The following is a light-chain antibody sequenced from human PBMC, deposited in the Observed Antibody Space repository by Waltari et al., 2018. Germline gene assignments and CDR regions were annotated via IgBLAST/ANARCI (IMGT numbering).Light chain of an antibody. J-gene: IGLJ2*01. CDR3: NTYRGSATVV. V-gene: IGLV2-14*03. CDR1: SSDFGGYY. CDR2: DGR. Sequence: QSALTQPASMSGSPGQSTTIPCTGTSSDFGGYYVSWYQQPPGKAPRLIIYDGRNRPSGVSARFSGSKSANTASLTISGLQAEDEADYYCNTYRGSATVVFGGGTRLTVL.